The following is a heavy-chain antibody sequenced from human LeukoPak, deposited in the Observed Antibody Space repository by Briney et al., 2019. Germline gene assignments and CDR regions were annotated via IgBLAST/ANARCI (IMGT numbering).Heavy chain of an antibody. CDR3: ARDAGKAEDY. D-gene: IGHD6-13*01. J-gene: IGHJ4*02. V-gene: IGHV3-53*01. Sequence: PGGSLRLSCAASGFTFSSYGMSWVRQAPGKGLEWVSVIYSGGSTYYADSVKGRFTISRDNSKNTLYLQMNSLRAEDTAVYYCARDAGKAEDYWGQGTLVTVSS. CDR1: GFTFSSYG. CDR2: IYSGGST.